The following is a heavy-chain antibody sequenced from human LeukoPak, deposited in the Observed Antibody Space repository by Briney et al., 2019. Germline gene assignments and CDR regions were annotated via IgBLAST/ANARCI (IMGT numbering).Heavy chain of an antibody. CDR3: ARTKYSSSSVEDGMDV. CDR1: GYTFTGYY. J-gene: IGHJ6*02. D-gene: IGHD6-13*01. CDR2: INPNSGGT. Sequence: GASVKVSCEASGYTFTGYYMHWVRQAPGQGLEWMGWINPNSGGTNYAQKFQGRVTMTRDTSISTAYMELSRLRSDDTAVYYCARTKYSSSSVEDGMDVWGQGTTVTVSS. V-gene: IGHV1-2*02.